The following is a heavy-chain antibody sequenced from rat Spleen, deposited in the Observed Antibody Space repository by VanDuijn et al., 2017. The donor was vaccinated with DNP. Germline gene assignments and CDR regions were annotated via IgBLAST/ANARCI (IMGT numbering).Heavy chain of an antibody. CDR1: GFTFSDYY. D-gene: IGHD1-12*01. J-gene: IGHJ2*01. V-gene: IGHV5-22*01. CDR3: VRVDRDSYAHDY. Sequence: EGQLVESGGGLVQPGRSLHLSCAASGFTFSDYYMAWVRQAPTKGLEWVAYISYDGGSTYYGDSVKGRFTISSDNAENTLFLQMSSLRSDDTATYYCVRVDRDSYAHDYWGQGVMVTVSS. CDR2: ISYDGGST.